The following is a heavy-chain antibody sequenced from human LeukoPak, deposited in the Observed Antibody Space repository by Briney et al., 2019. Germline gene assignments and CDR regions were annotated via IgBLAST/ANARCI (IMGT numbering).Heavy chain of an antibody. CDR2: INHSGST. D-gene: IGHD2-2*01. CDR3: ARKGYCSSTSCYGKYYFDY. Sequence: SETLSLTCAVYGGSFSGYYWSWIRQPPGKGLEWIGEINHSGSTNYNPSLKSRVTISVDTSKNQFSLKLSSMTAADTAVYYCARKGYCSSTSCYGKYYFDYWGQGTLVTVSS. CDR1: GGSFSGYY. J-gene: IGHJ4*02. V-gene: IGHV4-34*01.